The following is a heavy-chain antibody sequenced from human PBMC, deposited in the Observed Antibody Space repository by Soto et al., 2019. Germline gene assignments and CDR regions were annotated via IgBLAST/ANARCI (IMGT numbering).Heavy chain of an antibody. Sequence: RASVKVSCKASAYTLSSDDINWVRQATGQGLKWMGWMNPNSGDTGYAQRFQGRVTMTRNTSINTAYMELSSLRSEDTAVYYCARGLTIFKVPSLYGMDVWGQGTSVTVSS. D-gene: IGHD3-3*01. J-gene: IGHJ6*02. CDR1: AYTLSSDD. CDR2: MNPNSGDT. V-gene: IGHV1-8*01. CDR3: ARGLTIFKVPSLYGMDV.